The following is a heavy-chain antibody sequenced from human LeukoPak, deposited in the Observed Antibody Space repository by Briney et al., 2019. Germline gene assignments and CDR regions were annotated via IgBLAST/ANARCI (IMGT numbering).Heavy chain of an antibody. J-gene: IGHJ6*04. Sequence: GGSLRLSCAASGFTFSSYAMHWVRQAPGKGLEWVAVISYDGSNKYYADSVKGRFTISRDNSKNTLYLQMNSLRAEDTAVYYCARVSGKARRDGTPDIVVVPAAMRGDYYYGMDVWGKGTTVTVSS. CDR3: ARVSGKARRDGTPDIVVVPAAMRGDYYYGMDV. D-gene: IGHD2-2*01. V-gene: IGHV3-30*04. CDR1: GFTFSSYA. CDR2: ISYDGSNK.